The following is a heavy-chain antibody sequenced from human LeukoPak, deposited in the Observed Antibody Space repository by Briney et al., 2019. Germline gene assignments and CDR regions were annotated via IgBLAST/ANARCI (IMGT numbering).Heavy chain of an antibody. CDR1: GVSISSYY. Sequence: PSETLSLTCTVSGVSISSYYWTWIRQPPGEGLEGIGYIYYSGSTNYNPSLKSRVTISVDTSKNQFSLKLSSVTAADTAVYCCARALQPGVYAFDIWGQGTMVTVSS. D-gene: IGHD6-13*01. CDR2: IYYSGST. V-gene: IGHV4-59*01. J-gene: IGHJ3*02. CDR3: ARALQPGVYAFDI.